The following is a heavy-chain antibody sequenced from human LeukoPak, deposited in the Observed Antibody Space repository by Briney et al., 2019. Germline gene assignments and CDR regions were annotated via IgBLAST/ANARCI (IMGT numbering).Heavy chain of an antibody. D-gene: IGHD3-10*01. Sequence: SETLSLTCAVYGGSFSGYYWSWIRQPPGKGLEWIGEINHSGSTNYNPSLKSRVTISVDTSKNQFSLKLSSVTAADTAVYYCARHKGRYYYGSGSPPGWFDPWGQGTLVTVSS. J-gene: IGHJ5*02. CDR1: GGSFSGYY. CDR2: INHSGST. V-gene: IGHV4-34*01. CDR3: ARHKGRYYYGSGSPPGWFDP.